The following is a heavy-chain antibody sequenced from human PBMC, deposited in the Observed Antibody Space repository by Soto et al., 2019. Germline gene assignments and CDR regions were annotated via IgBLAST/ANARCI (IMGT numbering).Heavy chain of an antibody. CDR3: ARHIAVPTPPGFDY. V-gene: IGHV4-4*02. Sequence: QVQLQESGPGLVKPSGTLSLTLAVSGGSISSTNWWSCVRQPPGEGLEWIGEIYHSGTTNYNPTLECRVNTSMDTSKNHLSLRLASVTAADTAVYFCARHIAVPTPPGFDYWGQGTLVTVSS. D-gene: IGHD2-15*01. CDR2: IYHSGTT. CDR1: GGSISSTNW. J-gene: IGHJ4*02.